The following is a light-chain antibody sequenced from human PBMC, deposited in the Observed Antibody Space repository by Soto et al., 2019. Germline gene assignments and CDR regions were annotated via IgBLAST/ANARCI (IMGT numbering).Light chain of an antibody. CDR1: QTVCRGC. V-gene: IGKV3-20*01. J-gene: IGKJ4*01. Sequence: LTQSPGTLSLSPGERATLSCRASQTVCRGCLAWYQQKPGQAPRLLIFGVSNRATGIPARFSGSGSGTAFTLTISRLEPEDFAVYYCQQYGSSPPLTFGGGTKVEIK. CDR2: GVS. CDR3: QQYGSSPPLT.